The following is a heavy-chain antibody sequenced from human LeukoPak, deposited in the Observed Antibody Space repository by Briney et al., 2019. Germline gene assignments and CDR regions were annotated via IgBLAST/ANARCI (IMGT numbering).Heavy chain of an antibody. CDR3: ARSMVRGVMSWFDP. CDR1: GGSISSSSYY. J-gene: IGHJ5*02. CDR2: IYYSGST. V-gene: IGHV4-39*01. D-gene: IGHD3-10*01. Sequence: SETLSLTCTVSGGSISSSSYYWGWIRQPPGKGLEWIGSIYYSGSTYYNPSLKSRVTISVDTSKNQFPLKLSSVTAADTAVYYCARSMVRGVMSWFDPWGQGTLVTVSS.